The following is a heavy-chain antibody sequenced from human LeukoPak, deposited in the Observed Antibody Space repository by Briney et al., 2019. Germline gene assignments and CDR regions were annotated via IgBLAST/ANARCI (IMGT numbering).Heavy chain of an antibody. Sequence: KVSCKASGGTFSSYAISWVRQAPGQGLEWMGGIIPIFGTANYAQKFQGRVTIAADESTSTAYMELSSLRSEDTAVYYCARVDDSSSWYDYWGQGTLVTVSS. J-gene: IGHJ4*02. V-gene: IGHV1-69*01. CDR2: IIPIFGTA. D-gene: IGHD6-13*01. CDR1: GGTFSSYA. CDR3: ARVDDSSSWYDY.